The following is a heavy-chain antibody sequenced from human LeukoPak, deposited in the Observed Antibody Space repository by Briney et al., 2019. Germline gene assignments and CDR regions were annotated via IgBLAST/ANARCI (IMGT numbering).Heavy chain of an antibody. D-gene: IGHD2-15*01. CDR3: ARGPINCSGGSCYFDY. Sequence: SVKVSCKASGGTFSSYAISWVRQAPGQGLEWMGGIIPIFGTANYAQKFQGRVTITTDESTSTAYMELSSLRSEDTAVYYCARGPINCSGGSCYFDYWGQGTLVTVSS. CDR2: IIPIFGTA. V-gene: IGHV1-69*05. CDR1: GGTFSSYA. J-gene: IGHJ4*02.